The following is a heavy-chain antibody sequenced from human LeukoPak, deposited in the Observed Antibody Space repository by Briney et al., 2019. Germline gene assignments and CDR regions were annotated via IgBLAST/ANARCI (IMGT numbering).Heavy chain of an antibody. J-gene: IGHJ4*02. D-gene: IGHD6-13*01. CDR1: RFTFRSYA. CDR2: ISGSGGIT. Sequence: GGSLRLSCAASRFTFRSYAMSWVRQAPGKGLEWVSAISGSGGITYYADSVKGRFTISRDNSKNTLYLQMNSLRAEDTAVYYCAKEGYSSSWNADFDYWGQGTLVIVSS. V-gene: IGHV3-23*01. CDR3: AKEGYSSSWNADFDY.